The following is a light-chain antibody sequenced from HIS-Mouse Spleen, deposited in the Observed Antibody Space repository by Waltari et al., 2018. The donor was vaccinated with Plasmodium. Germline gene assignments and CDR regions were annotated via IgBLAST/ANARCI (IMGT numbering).Light chain of an antibody. V-gene: IGLV1-40*01. Sequence: QSVLTQPPSVSGAPGQRVTISCTGISSNIGPGYDVNWYQQLPGTAPKLLIYGNSNRPSGVPDRFSGSKSGTSASLAITGLQAEDEADYYCQSYDSSLSGSGVFGGGTKLTVL. J-gene: IGLJ3*02. CDR3: QSYDSSLSGSGV. CDR1: SSNIGPGYD. CDR2: GNS.